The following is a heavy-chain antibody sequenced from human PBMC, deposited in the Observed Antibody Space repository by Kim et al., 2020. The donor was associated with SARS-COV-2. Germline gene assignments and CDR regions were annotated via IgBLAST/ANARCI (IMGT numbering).Heavy chain of an antibody. CDR3: TIFPGGSMH. V-gene: IGHV3-33*01. D-gene: IGHD3-16*01. CDR1: GFTFSNYD. CDR2: ICCDDSTN. J-gene: IGHJ1*01. Sequence: GGSLRLSCAASGFTFSNYDFNWVRQAPGKGLEWVAVICCDDSTNFYEDAVESLSTISDNTTKNLVYQQMSSLGGEDTAEYYCTIFPGGSMHWGQGTLVTV.